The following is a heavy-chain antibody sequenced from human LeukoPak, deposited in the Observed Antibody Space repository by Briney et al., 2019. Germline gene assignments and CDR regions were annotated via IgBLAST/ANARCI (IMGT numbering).Heavy chain of an antibody. CDR1: GYSFTTYW. V-gene: IGHV5-51*06. J-gene: IGHJ3*01. Sequence: GESLKISCKSSGYSFTTYWIGWVRQMPGKGLEWVAIIYPGDSDIRYSPSFQGQVTISADKSISTAYLQWSSLRASDTAMYYCARGVKGDYRVFDLWGQGTMVTVSS. CDR2: IYPGDSDI. D-gene: IGHD4-17*01. CDR3: ARGVKGDYRVFDL.